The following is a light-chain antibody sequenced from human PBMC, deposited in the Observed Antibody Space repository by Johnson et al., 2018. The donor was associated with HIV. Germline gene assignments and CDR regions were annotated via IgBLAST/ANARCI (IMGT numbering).Light chain of an antibody. J-gene: IGLJ1*01. Sequence: QSVLTQPPSVSAASGQKVTISCSGSSSNIGNNYVSWYQQLPGTAPKLLIYENNKRPSGIPDRLSGSKSGTSATLGITGLQTGDEADYYCGTWDTSLSTGGVFGTGTKVTVL. CDR1: SSNIGNNY. V-gene: IGLV1-51*02. CDR3: GTWDTSLSTGGV. CDR2: ENN.